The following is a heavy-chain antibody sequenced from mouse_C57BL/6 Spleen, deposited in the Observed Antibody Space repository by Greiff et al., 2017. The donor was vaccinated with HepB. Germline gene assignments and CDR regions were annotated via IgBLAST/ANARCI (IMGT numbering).Heavy chain of an antibody. Sequence: VQVVESGPGLVAPSQSLSITCTVSGFSLTSYAISWVRQPPGKGLEWLGVIWTGGGTNYNSALKSRLSISKDNSKSQVFLKMNSLQTDDTARYYCARKNYGSSYLYFDVWGTGTTVTVSS. CDR3: ARKNYGSSYLYFDV. V-gene: IGHV2-9-1*01. J-gene: IGHJ1*03. D-gene: IGHD1-1*01. CDR1: GFSLTSYA. CDR2: IWTGGGT.